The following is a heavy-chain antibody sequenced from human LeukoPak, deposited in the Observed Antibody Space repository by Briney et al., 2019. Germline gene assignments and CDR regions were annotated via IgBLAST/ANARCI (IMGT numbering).Heavy chain of an antibody. Sequence: PEPSLRPSCTASGFTFGDYSMTCVRQPPGKGLEWVGFIRDKAYGGTTEYATPVTSRFTISRDDSKSIPNLQTTSLKTEDTAAYCWSLLSSPFDYGGQGTLVTVSS. CDR1: GFTFGDYS. J-gene: IGHJ4*02. D-gene: IGHD2/OR15-2a*01. V-gene: IGHV3-49*04. CDR3: SLLSSPFDY. CDR2: IRDKAYGGTT.